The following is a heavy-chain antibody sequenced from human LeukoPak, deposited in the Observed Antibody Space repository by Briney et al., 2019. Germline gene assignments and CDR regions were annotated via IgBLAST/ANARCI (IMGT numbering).Heavy chain of an antibody. CDR1: GFTFSSYW. CDR3: ARVGGGLLWFGELPNDAFDI. D-gene: IGHD3-10*01. CDR2: IKQDGSEK. J-gene: IGHJ3*02. V-gene: IGHV3-7*01. Sequence: PGGSLRLSCAASGFTFSSYWMSWVRQAPGKGLEWVANIKQDGSEKYYVDSVKGRFTIARDNAKNSLYLQMNSLRAEDTAVYYCARVGGGLLWFGELPNDAFDIWGQGTMVTVSS.